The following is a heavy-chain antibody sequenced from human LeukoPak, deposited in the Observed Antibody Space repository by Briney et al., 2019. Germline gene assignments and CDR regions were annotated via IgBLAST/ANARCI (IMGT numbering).Heavy chain of an antibody. D-gene: IGHD3-22*01. CDR2: IWYDGSNK. J-gene: IGHJ4*02. CDR1: GFTFSTYA. Sequence: GGSLRLSCAASGFTFSTYAMNWVRQAPGKGLEWVAVIWYDGSNKYYADSVKGRFTISRDNSKNTLYLQMNSLRAEDTAVYYCARDRGPYDSSGFQSHWGQGTLVTVSS. CDR3: ARDRGPYDSSGFQSH. V-gene: IGHV3-33*08.